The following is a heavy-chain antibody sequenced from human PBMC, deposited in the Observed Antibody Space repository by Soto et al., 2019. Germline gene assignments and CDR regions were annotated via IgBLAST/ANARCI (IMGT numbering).Heavy chain of an antibody. CDR1: GFTFTSNA. Sequence: PGGSLRLSXAASGFTFTSNAMSWVRQAPGKGLEWVSAISGSGGSTYYADSVKGRFTISRDNSKNTLYLQMNSLRAEDTAVYHCAKGGYSYGWGNGMDVWGQGTTVTVSS. D-gene: IGHD5-18*01. J-gene: IGHJ6*02. CDR3: AKGGYSYGWGNGMDV. CDR2: ISGSGGST. V-gene: IGHV3-23*01.